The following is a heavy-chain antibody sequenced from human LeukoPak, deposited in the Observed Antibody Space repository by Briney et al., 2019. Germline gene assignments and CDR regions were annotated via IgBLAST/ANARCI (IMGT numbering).Heavy chain of an antibody. Sequence: SETLSLTCAVSGGSISSSNWWSWVRQPPGKGLEWIGQIYHSGSTNYNPSLKSRVTISVDKSKNQFSLKLRSVTAADTAVYYCARPLSLGYCSGGSCYGRGAWFNRWGQGTLVTVSS. J-gene: IGHJ5*02. CDR1: GGSISSSNW. D-gene: IGHD2-15*01. CDR3: ARPLSLGYCSGGSCYGRGAWFNR. V-gene: IGHV4-4*02. CDR2: IYHSGST.